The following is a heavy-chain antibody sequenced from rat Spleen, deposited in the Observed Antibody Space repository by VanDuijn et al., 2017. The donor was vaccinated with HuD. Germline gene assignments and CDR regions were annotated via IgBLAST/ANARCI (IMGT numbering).Heavy chain of an antibody. J-gene: IGHJ1*01. Sequence: QVQLKESGPGLVQPSQTLSLTCTVSGFSLTGYHVHWVRQLPGKGLEWMGVMRSDGDTSYNSALKSRLSISRDTSKSQVFLKISSLQTEDTATYYCARDDWYFDFWGPGTMVTVSS. CDR1: GFSLTGYH. CDR3: ARDDWYFDF. CDR2: MRSDGDT. V-gene: IGHV2-32*01.